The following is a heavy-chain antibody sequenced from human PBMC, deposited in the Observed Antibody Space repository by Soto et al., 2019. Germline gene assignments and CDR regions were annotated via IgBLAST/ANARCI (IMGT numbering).Heavy chain of an antibody. Sequence: SETLSLTCTVSGDSLNSDDYYWTWIRQLPGKGLEWIGSISYYGSTYYNPSLMSRLTISVDTSNSQFSLKLTSVTAADTAVYYCATEGGISSSWYLGYFDYWGRGTLVTV. CDR1: GDSLNSDDYY. V-gene: IGHV4-31*03. J-gene: IGHJ4*02. CDR3: ATEGGISSSWYLGYFDY. D-gene: IGHD6-13*01. CDR2: ISYYGST.